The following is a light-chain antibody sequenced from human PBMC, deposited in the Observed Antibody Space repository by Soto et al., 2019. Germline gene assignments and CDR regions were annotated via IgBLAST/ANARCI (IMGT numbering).Light chain of an antibody. CDR3: QAWDSSVV. CDR1: KLGGKY. CDR2: DDS. Sequence: SYELTQPPSVSVSPGQTASMTCSGDKLGGKYVCWYQQKPGQSPVLVIYDDSKRPSGIPERISGSNSGNTATLTISGTQAMDEADYYCQAWDSSVVFGGGTKLTVL. V-gene: IGLV3-1*01. J-gene: IGLJ2*01.